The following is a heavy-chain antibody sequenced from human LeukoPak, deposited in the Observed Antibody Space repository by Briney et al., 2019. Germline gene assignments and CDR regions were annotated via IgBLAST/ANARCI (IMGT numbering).Heavy chain of an antibody. Sequence: PGGSLRLSCAVSGFTLSNYGMHWVRQTPGKGLEWVAFLRHDGSNTNYADSVKGRFTISRDNSKNTLYLQMNSLRAEDTAVYYCAKALLGYCSGGSCSYYYYYYGMDVWGQGTTVTVSS. D-gene: IGHD2-15*01. V-gene: IGHV3-30*02. CDR2: LRHDGSNT. J-gene: IGHJ6*02. CDR1: GFTLSNYG. CDR3: AKALLGYCSGGSCSYYYYYYGMDV.